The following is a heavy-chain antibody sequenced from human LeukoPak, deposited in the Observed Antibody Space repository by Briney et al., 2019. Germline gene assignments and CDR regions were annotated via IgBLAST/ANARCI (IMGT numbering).Heavy chain of an antibody. V-gene: IGHV3-21*01. J-gene: IGHJ6*02. D-gene: IGHD5-18*01. CDR2: ISSSSSYI. CDR3: ARVPLWLDPYYYGMGV. Sequence: GGSLRLSCAASGFTFSSYSMNWVRQAPGKGLEWVSSISSSSSYIYYADSVKGRFTISRDNAKNSLYLQMNSLRAEDTAVYYCARVPLWLDPYYYGMGVWGQGTTVTVSS. CDR1: GFTFSSYS.